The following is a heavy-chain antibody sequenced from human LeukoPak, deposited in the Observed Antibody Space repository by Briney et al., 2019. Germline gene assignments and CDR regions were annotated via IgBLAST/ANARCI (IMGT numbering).Heavy chain of an antibody. CDR1: GGSISSGGYY. CDR2: IYYSGST. V-gene: IGHV4-31*03. D-gene: IGHD3-16*01. J-gene: IGHJ4*02. Sequence: SETLSLTCTVSGGSISSGGYYWSWIRQHPGKGLEWIGYIYYSGSTYYNPSLKSRVSISIDTSKKQLSLKLSSVTAADTAVYYCARGYYDYVWGSFDYWGQGTLVTVSS. CDR3: ARGYYDYVWGSFDY.